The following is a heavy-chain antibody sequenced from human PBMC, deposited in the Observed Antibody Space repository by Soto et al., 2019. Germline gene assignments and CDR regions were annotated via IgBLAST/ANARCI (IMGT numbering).Heavy chain of an antibody. CDR2: INHSGST. J-gene: IGHJ4*02. CDR1: GGSFSGYY. V-gene: IGHV4-34*01. D-gene: IGHD3-9*01. Sequence: SETLSLTCAVYGGSFSGYYWSWIRQPPGKGLEWIGEINHSGSTNYNPSLKSRVTISVDPSKNQFSLKLSSVTAADTAVYYCARLKYDILIEYYFDYWGQGTLVTVS. CDR3: ARLKYDILIEYYFDY.